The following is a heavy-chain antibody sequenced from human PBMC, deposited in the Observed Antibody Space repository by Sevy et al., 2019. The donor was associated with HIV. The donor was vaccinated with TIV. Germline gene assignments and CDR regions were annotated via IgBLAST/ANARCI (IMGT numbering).Heavy chain of an antibody. J-gene: IGHJ4*02. D-gene: IGHD3-10*01. V-gene: IGHV3-74*01. Sequence: GGSLRLSCAASGFTSNNFWLHWVRQAPGKGLVWVSRINSDGESKGDADFVKGRFTISRDNAKNTAYLQMNSLRADDTAIYYCARGTRGVVDSWGQGTLVTVSS. CDR3: ARGTRGVVDS. CDR1: GFTSNNFW. CDR2: INSDGESK.